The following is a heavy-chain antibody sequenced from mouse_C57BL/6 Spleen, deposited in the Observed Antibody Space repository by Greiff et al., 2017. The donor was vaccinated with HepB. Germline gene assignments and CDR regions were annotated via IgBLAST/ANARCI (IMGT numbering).Heavy chain of an antibody. J-gene: IGHJ3*01. CDR2: ISSGGSYT. Sequence: EVQLVESGGDLVKPGGSLKLSCAASGFTFSSYGMSWVRQTPDKRLEWVATISSGGSYTYYPDSVKGRFTISRDNAKNTLYLQMSSLKSEDTAMYYCARREYDYDWFAYWGQGTLVTVSA. CDR1: GFTFSSYG. CDR3: ARREYDYDWFAY. V-gene: IGHV5-6*01. D-gene: IGHD2-4*01.